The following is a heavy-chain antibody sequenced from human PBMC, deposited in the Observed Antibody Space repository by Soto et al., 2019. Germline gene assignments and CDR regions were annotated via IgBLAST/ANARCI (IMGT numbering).Heavy chain of an antibody. J-gene: IGHJ6*02. CDR3: ARGGSSSWPSYYYYGMDV. CDR1: GFTFSSYA. CDR2: ISYDGSNK. D-gene: IGHD6-13*01. V-gene: IGHV3-30-3*01. Sequence: GGSLRLSCAASGFTFSSYAMHWVRQAPGKGLEWVAVISYDGSNKYYADSVKGRFTISRDNSKNTLYLQMNSLRAEDTAVYYCARGGSSSWPSYYYYGMDVWGQGTTVTVS.